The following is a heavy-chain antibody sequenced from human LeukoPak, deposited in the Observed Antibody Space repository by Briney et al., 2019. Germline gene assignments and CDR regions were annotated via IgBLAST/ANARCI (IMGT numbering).Heavy chain of an antibody. CDR1: GFTFSSYT. V-gene: IGHV3-23*01. CDR3: AKDRTGYSYGYFLSP. D-gene: IGHD5-18*01. J-gene: IGHJ5*02. Sequence: GGSLRLSCAASGFTFSSYTMSWVRQAPGKGLEWVSTITDSVSGGSTYYADSVKGRFTISRDNSKNTLYLQMSSLRAEDTAVYFCAKDRTGYSYGYFLSPWGQGTLVTVSS. CDR2: ITDSVSGGST.